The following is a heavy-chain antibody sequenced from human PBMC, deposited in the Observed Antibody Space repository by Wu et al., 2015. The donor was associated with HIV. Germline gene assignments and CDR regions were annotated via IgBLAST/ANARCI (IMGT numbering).Heavy chain of an antibody. CDR1: GYTFTNYD. Sequence: QVQLVQSGAEVKKPGASVKVSCKATGYTFTNYDISWVRQATGQGLEWMGWMNPNSGNTGYAQNFQGRVTMTANTSISTVYMELRSLRSEDTAIYFCARGFIAAAGTPPIHFDYWGPGTVVTVSA. J-gene: IGHJ4*02. CDR2: MNPNSGNT. D-gene: IGHD6-13*01. CDR3: ARGFIAAAGTPPIHFDY. V-gene: IGHV1-8*01.